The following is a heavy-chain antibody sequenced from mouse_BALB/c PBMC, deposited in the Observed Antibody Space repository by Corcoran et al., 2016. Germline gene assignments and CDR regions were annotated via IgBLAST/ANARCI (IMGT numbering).Heavy chain of an antibody. CDR3: ARDYDYWYCDV. V-gene: IGHV1-26*01. D-gene: IGHD2-4*01. CDR2: INPYNGAT. Sequence: EVQLQQSGPELVKPGASVKISCKASGYSFTGYYMHWVKQSHVKSLEWIGRINPYNGATSYNQNFKDKASLTVDKSSSTAYMELHSLTSEDSAVYYCARDYDYWYCDVWGAGTTVSVSS. J-gene: IGHJ1*01. CDR1: GYSFTGYY.